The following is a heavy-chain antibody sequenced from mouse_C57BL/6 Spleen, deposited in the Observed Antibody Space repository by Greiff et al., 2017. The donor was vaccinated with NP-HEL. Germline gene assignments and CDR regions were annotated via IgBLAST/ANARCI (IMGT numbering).Heavy chain of an antibody. V-gene: IGHV1-52*01. CDR1: GYTFTSYW. CDR2: IDPSDSET. Sequence: QVQLQQPGAELVRPGSSVKLSCKASGYTFTSYWMHWVKQRPIQGLEWIGNIDPSDSETHYNQKFKDKATLTVDKSSSIAYMQLSSLTSEDSAVYYCARDYYYGIAYWGQGTLVTVSA. D-gene: IGHD1-1*01. J-gene: IGHJ3*01. CDR3: ARDYYYGIAY.